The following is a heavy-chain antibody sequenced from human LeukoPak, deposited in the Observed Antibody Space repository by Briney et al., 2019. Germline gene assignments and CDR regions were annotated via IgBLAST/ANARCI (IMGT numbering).Heavy chain of an antibody. D-gene: IGHD2-2*01. CDR2: ISGSGGST. CDR1: GFTFSSYA. Sequence: AGGSLRLSCAASGFTFSSYAMSWVRQAPGKGLEWVSAISGSGGSTYYADSVKGRFTISRDNSKNTLYLQMNSLRAEDTAVYYCAKGRGYCSSTSCFLGPTNYYYMDVWGKGTTVTVSS. CDR3: AKGRGYCSSTSCFLGPTNYYYMDV. J-gene: IGHJ6*03. V-gene: IGHV3-23*01.